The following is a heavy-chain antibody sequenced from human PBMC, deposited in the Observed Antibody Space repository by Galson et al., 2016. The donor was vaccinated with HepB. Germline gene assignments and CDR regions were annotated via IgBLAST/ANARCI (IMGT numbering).Heavy chain of an antibody. J-gene: IGHJ4*02. Sequence: SVKVSCKASGYSFTSYGISWVRQAPGQGLEWMGWISTYNGNTNYAPKLQGRVTMTTDTSANTAYMEVRSLRSDDTAVYYCARDNSRTISVLFFPKSLGYWGQGTLVTVSS. V-gene: IGHV1-18*01. CDR1: GYSFTSYG. D-gene: IGHD3-10*01. CDR3: ARDNSRTISVLFFPKSLGY. CDR2: ISTYNGNT.